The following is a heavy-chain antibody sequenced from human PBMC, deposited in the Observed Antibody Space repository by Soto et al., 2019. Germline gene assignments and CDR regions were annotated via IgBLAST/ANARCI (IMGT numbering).Heavy chain of an antibody. V-gene: IGHV4-59*01. J-gene: IGHJ5*02. CDR1: GGSISSYY. CDR3: ARVWCRTQRVGCDDNWFDP. D-gene: IGHD2-21*01. Sequence: QVQLQESGPGLVKPSETLSLTCTVSGGSISSYYWSWIRQPPGKGLEWIGYIYYSGSTNYNPSLKSRVTLSVDMSMNVFSLKLSSVIAAGTAVAYCARVWCRTQRVGCDDNWFDPWGQGTLVTVSS. CDR2: IYYSGST.